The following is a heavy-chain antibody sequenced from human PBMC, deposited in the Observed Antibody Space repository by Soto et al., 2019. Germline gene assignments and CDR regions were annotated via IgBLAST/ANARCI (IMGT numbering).Heavy chain of an antibody. Sequence: PGGSLRLSCAASEFTFSSYDMYWVRQAPGKGLEWISSIHVGGQTLFYDESVKGRSIISSDNAKKSEYLLMSSIRDEDTAEYCLGGRGSHWGQGTQVTVSS. D-gene: IGHD3-16*01. CDR3: GGRGSH. V-gene: IGHV3-48*02. J-gene: IGHJ4*01. CDR1: EFTFSSYD. CDR2: IHVGGQTL.